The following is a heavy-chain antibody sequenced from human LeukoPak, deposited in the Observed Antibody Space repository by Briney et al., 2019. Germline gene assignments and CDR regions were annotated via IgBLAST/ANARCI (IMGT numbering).Heavy chain of an antibody. CDR2: IKSKSDGGTI. J-gene: IGHJ4*02. Sequence: PGGSLRLSCVRSGFTFSDAWMSWVRQAPGKGLEWVGRIKSKSDGGTIDYAAPVKGRFTISRDDSRNTLYLQMNSLKTDATAVYYCTTRRQDGWWGQGTLVTVS. CDR3: TTRRQDGW. CDR1: GFTFSDAW. V-gene: IGHV3-15*01. D-gene: IGHD2-15*01.